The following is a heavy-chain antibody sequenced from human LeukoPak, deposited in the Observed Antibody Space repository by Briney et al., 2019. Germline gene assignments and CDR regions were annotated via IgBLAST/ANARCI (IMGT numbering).Heavy chain of an antibody. V-gene: IGHV3-20*04. Sequence: GGSLRLSCAASGLMFDEYGMSWVRQVPGKGLEWVCGINRIGSITGCADSVKGRFTISRDNAKNSLYLQMNSLRAEDTAVYYCAELGITMIGGVWGKGTTVTISS. J-gene: IGHJ6*04. CDR3: AELGITMIGGV. CDR2: INRIGSIT. D-gene: IGHD3-10*02. CDR1: GLMFDEYG.